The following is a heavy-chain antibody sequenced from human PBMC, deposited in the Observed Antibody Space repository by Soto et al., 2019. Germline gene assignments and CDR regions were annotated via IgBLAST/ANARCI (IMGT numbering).Heavy chain of an antibody. CDR1: GGSISSYYW. CDR2: IFSNDEK. V-gene: IGHV2-26*01. Sequence: QESGPGLVKPSETLSLTCTVSGGSISSYYWSWIRQPPGKGLEWLAHIFSNDEKSYSTSLKSRLTISKDTSKSQVVLTMTNMDPVDTATYYCARIGPGDYLQVWFDYWGQGTLVTVSS. J-gene: IGHJ4*02. D-gene: IGHD7-27*01. CDR3: ARIGPGDYLQVWFDY.